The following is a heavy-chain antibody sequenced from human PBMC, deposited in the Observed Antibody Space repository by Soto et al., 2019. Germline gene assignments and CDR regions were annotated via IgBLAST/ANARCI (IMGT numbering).Heavy chain of an antibody. CDR2: IDPSDSYT. CDR1: GYSFTSYW. V-gene: IGHV5-10-1*01. Sequence: GESLKISCKGSGYSFTSYWITWVRQMPGKGLEWMGRIDPSDSYTNYSPSFQGHVTISADKSISTAYLQWSSLKASDTAMYYCASSPRGYCSSIIGRELGNHYRLDVWGQGTTVTVAS. CDR3: ASSPRGYCSSIIGRELGNHYRLDV. J-gene: IGHJ6*02. D-gene: IGHD2-2*01.